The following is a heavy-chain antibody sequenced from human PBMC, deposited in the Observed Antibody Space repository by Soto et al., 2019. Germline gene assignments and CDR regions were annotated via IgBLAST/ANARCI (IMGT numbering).Heavy chain of an antibody. D-gene: IGHD6-13*01. CDR3: ARGGPGASIAAAAQAYYY. CDR1: GGTFSSYA. Sequence: QVQLVQSGAEVKKPGSSVKVSCKASGGTFSSYAISWVRQAPGQGLEWMGGIIPIFGTANYAQKFQGRVTITADKSTSTAYMELISLRTEGPAVYYCARGGPGASIAAAAQAYYYWGQGTLVTVSS. V-gene: IGHV1-69*06. J-gene: IGHJ4*02. CDR2: IIPIFGTA.